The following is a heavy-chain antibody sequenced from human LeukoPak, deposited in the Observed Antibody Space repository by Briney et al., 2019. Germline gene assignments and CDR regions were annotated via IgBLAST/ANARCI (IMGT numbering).Heavy chain of an antibody. CDR1: GGSISSSSYY. V-gene: IGHV4-39*01. Sequence: SETLSLTCTVSGGSISSSSYYWGWIRQPPGKGLEWIGNIYYSGNTFYNPSLKSRVTISVDTSKNQFSLKLSSVTAADTAVYYCARHSVGDYYGAGSYLDYWGQGTLVTVSS. D-gene: IGHD3-10*01. CDR3: ARHSVGDYYGAGSYLDY. CDR2: IYYSGNT. J-gene: IGHJ4*02.